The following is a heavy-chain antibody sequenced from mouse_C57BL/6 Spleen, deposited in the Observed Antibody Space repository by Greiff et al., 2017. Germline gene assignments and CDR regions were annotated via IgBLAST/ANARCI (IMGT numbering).Heavy chain of an antibody. V-gene: IGHV1-59*01. CDR1: GYTFTSYW. Sequence: VQLQQPGAELVRPGTSVKLSCKASGYTFTSYWMHWVKQRPGQGLEWIGVIDPSDSYTNYNQKFKGKATLTVDTSSSTAYMQLSSLTSEDSAVYYCARGSSSLFDYWGQGTTLTVSS. CDR3: ARGSSSLFDY. CDR2: IDPSDSYT. J-gene: IGHJ2*01. D-gene: IGHD1-1*01.